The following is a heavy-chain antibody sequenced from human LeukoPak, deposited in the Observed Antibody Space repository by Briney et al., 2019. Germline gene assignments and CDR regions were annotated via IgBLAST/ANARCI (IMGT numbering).Heavy chain of an antibody. V-gene: IGHV1-18*01. CDR1: GYTFTSYG. CDR2: ISAYNGNT. CDR3: ARSYSSGWIYCYYYYMDV. D-gene: IGHD6-19*01. Sequence: ASVKVSCKASGYTFTSYGISWVRQAPGQGLEWMGWISAYNGNTNYAQKLQGRVTMTTDTSTSTAYMELRSLRSDDTAVYYCARSYSSGWIYCYYYYMDVWGKGTTVTVSS. J-gene: IGHJ6*03.